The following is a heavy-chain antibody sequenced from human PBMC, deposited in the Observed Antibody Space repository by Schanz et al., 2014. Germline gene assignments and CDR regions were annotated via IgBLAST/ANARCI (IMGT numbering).Heavy chain of an antibody. D-gene: IGHD3-9*01. CDR2: IKEDGSEK. CDR3: ARGGFRYLYY. CDR1: GFTFSSYA. V-gene: IGHV3-7*01. Sequence: VQLVESGGGVVQPGRSLRLSCAASGFTFSSYAIHWVRQAPGKGLEWVANIKEDGSEKDYVDSVKGRFTISRDNAKNSLYLQLNSLRAGDTAVYYCARGGFRYLYYWGQGTVVTVSS. J-gene: IGHJ4*02.